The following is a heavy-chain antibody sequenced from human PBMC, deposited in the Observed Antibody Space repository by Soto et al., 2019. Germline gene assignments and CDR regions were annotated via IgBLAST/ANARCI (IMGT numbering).Heavy chain of an antibody. CDR3: AGGQYYFDY. Sequence: QVQLVESGGGVVQSGTSLRLSCAASGFPFSSYGMHWVRQAPGKGLEWVAQISYDGSNKFYADSVKGRFTISRDNSKNTLYLQMSSLRAEDTAVYYYAGGQYYFDYCGQGTVVSVSS. D-gene: IGHD2-15*01. J-gene: IGHJ4*02. V-gene: IGHV3-30*03. CDR2: ISYDGSNK. CDR1: GFPFSSYG.